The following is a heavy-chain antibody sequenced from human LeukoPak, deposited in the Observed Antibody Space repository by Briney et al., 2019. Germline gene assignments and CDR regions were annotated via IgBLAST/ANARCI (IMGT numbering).Heavy chain of an antibody. V-gene: IGHV1-2*04. D-gene: IGHD3-9*01. CDR2: INPNSGGT. CDR3: ARGRYFDWLFLDY. J-gene: IGHJ4*02. Sequence: GASVKVSCKASGYTFTRYYMHWVRQAPGQGLEWMGRINPNSGGTNYAQKFQGWVTMTRDTSISTAYMELSRLRSDDTAVYYCARGRYFDWLFLDYWGQGTLVTVSS. CDR1: GYTFTRYY.